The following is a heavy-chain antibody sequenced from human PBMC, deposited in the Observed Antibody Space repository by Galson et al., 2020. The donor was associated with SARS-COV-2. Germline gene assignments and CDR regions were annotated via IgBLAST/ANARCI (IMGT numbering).Heavy chain of an antibody. D-gene: IGHD3-9*01. CDR3: ARDPTLSDYDILTRPPPELTFRPMDV. V-gene: IGHV3-30*04. J-gene: IGHJ6*03. CDR1: GFTFSNYA. Sequence: GESLKISCAAFGFTFSNYAMHWVRQAPGKGLEWVAIISYDGRNIYYSDSVKGRFTISRDNSKNTLYLQMNSLRAEDRAVYYCARDPTLSDYDILTRPPPELTFRPMDVLGKGTTVTISS. CDR2: ISYDGRNI.